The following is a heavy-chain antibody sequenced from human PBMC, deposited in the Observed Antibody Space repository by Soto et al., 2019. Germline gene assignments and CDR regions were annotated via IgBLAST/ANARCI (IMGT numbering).Heavy chain of an antibody. D-gene: IGHD2-15*01. J-gene: IGHJ4*02. CDR1: GFTFSSYA. Sequence: GGSLRLSCAASGFTFSSYAMGWVRQAPGQGLEWVSTIVGSGDNTYYPDSVKGRFTVSRDNSKNNLYLQMNSLRAEDTAVYYCVKQRGGSCYVSFDCWGQGTLVTVSS. CDR3: VKQRGGSCYVSFDC. CDR2: IVGSGDNT. V-gene: IGHV3-23*01.